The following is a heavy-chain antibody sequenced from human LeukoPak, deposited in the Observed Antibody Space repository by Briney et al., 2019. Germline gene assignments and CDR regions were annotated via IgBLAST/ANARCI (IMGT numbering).Heavy chain of an antibody. J-gene: IGHJ4*02. Sequence: GGSLRLSCAASGFTFSSYSVNWVRQAPGKGLEWVSYISSSSSTIYYADSVKGRFTISRDNAKNSLYLQMNSLRAEDTAVYYCARGPTYYDFWSGYTYFDYWGQGTLVTVSS. V-gene: IGHV3-48*01. CDR2: ISSSSSTI. D-gene: IGHD3-3*01. CDR1: GFTFSSYS. CDR3: ARGPTYYDFWSGYTYFDY.